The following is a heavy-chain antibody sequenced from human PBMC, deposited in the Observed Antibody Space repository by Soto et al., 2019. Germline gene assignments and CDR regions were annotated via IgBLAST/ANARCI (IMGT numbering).Heavy chain of an antibody. D-gene: IGHD1-26*01. Sequence: ASVKVSCKASGGTFSSYAISWVRQAPGQGLEWMGGIIPIFGTANYAQKFQGRVTITADESTSTAYMELSSLRSEDTAVYYCARDQGKSWELLDAWFDPWGQGTLVTVSS. J-gene: IGHJ5*02. CDR2: IIPIFGTA. CDR1: GGTFSSYA. V-gene: IGHV1-69*13. CDR3: ARDQGKSWELLDAWFDP.